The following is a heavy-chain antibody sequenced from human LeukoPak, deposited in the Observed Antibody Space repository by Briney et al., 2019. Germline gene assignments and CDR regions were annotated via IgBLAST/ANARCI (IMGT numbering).Heavy chain of an antibody. Sequence: SSETLSLTCAVYGGSFSGYYWSWIRQPPGKGLEWIGEINHSRSTNYNPSLKSRVPISVDTSKNQYSLKLSSVTAADTAVYYCARREGTYYDFWSGYQSIFFDYWGQGTLVTVSS. CDR3: ARREGTYYDFWSGYQSIFFDY. V-gene: IGHV4-34*01. CDR1: GGSFSGYY. D-gene: IGHD3-3*01. J-gene: IGHJ4*02. CDR2: INHSRST.